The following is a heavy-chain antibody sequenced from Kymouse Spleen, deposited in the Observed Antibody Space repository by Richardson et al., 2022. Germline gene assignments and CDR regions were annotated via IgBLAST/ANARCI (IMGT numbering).Heavy chain of an antibody. J-gene: IGHJ6*02. V-gene: IGHV3-30*18. D-gene: IGHD6-13*01. CDR3: AVIAAAENYYGMDV. CDR1: GFTFSSYG. CDR2: ISYDGSNK. Sequence: QVQLVESGGGVVQPGRSLRLSCAASGFTFSSYGMHWVRQAPGKGLEWVAVISYDGSNKYYADSVKGRFTISRDNSKNTLYLQMNSLRAEDTAVYYCAVIAAAENYYGMDVWGQGTTVTVSS.